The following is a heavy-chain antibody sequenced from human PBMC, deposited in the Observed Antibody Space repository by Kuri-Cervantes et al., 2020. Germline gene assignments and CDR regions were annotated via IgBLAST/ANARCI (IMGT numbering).Heavy chain of an antibody. V-gene: IGHV4-4*08. CDR2: SYSGGST. CDR1: GDSMSSYY. D-gene: IGHD4-11*01. J-gene: IGHJ6*03. Sequence: SETLSLTCTVSGDSMSSYYWSWIRQPPGKGLEWIGYSYSGGSTNYNSSLQSRLTISVDTSKNQFSLKLSSVTAADTAVYYCARRYSSPYYYMDVWGKGTTVTVSS. CDR3: ARRYSSPYYYMDV.